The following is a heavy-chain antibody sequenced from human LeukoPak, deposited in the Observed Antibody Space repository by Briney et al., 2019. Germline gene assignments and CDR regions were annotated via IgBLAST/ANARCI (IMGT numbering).Heavy chain of an antibody. Sequence: PSETLSLTYTVSGGSISSSSYYWGWIRQPPGKGLEWIGSIYYSGSTYYNPSLKSRVTISVDTSKNQFSLKLSSVTAADTAVYYCARVSSIAARPVHYYYYYMDVWGKGTTVTVSS. D-gene: IGHD6-6*01. CDR3: ARVSSIAARPVHYYYYYMDV. J-gene: IGHJ6*03. CDR1: GGSISSSSYY. CDR2: IYYSGST. V-gene: IGHV4-39*07.